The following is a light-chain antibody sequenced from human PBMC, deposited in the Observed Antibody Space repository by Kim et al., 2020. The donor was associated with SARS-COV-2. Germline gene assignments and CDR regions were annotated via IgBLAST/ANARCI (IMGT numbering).Light chain of an antibody. Sequence: WTPGESAPLPCRASQTVTRSNFARYQHKPGQAPRLLIYGASSRATGIPDRFSGSGSGTAFTLTISRLEPEDFAVYYCQQYGSSRYTFGQGTKLEI. CDR1: QTVTRSN. CDR3: QQYGSSRYT. J-gene: IGKJ2*01. V-gene: IGKV3-20*01. CDR2: GAS.